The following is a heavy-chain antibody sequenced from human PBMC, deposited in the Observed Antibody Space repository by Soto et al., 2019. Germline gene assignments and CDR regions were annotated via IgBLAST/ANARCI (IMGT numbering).Heavy chain of an antibody. CDR3: VRDLAD. J-gene: IGHJ4*02. Sequence: EVPLVESGGGLVQPGGSLRLSCAASGFIFRTYWMHWLRQVPGKGLVWVSRINSDGTTTSYADSVKGRFTISRDKAKNTLYLQMTSLRAEDTAVYYCVRDLADWGQGTLVTVSS. CDR2: INSDGTTT. D-gene: IGHD3-3*02. CDR1: GFIFRTYW. V-gene: IGHV3-74*01.